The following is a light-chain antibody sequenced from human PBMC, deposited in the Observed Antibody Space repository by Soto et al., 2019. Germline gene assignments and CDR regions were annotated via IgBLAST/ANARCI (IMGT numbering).Light chain of an antibody. CDR1: RSDVGSYNL. J-gene: IGLJ1*01. V-gene: IGLV2-23*01. CDR2: EGS. Sequence: QSVLTQPASVSGSPGQSIPIPCTGTRSDVGSYNLVSWYQQHPGKAPKFMIYEGSKRPSGVSNRFSGSKSGNTASLTISGLQAEDEADYYCCSYSGSSTRYVFGTGTKVTVL. CDR3: CSYSGSSTRYV.